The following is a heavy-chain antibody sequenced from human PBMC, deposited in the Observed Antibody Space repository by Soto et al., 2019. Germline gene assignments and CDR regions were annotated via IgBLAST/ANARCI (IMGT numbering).Heavy chain of an antibody. V-gene: IGHV1-2*02. CDR3: ARDIQWLVEDNWFDP. CDR2: INPNSGGT. CDR1: GYTFTGYY. Sequence: ASVKVSCKASGYTFTGYYMHCVRQAPGQGLEWMGWINPNSGGTNYAQKFQGRVTMTRDTSISTAYMELSRLRSDDTAVYYCARDIQWLVEDNWFDPWGQGTLVTVSS. J-gene: IGHJ5*02. D-gene: IGHD6-19*01.